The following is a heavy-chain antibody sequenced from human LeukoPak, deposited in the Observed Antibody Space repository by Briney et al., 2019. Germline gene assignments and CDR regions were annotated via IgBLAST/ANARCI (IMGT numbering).Heavy chain of an antibody. Sequence: SETLSLTCTVSGGSISSSSYYWGWIRQPPGKGLEWIGSIYYSGSTYYNPSLKSRVTISADTSKNQFSLKLSSVTAADTAVYYCARASTNYDILTGYSRNAFDIWGQGTMVTVSS. D-gene: IGHD3-9*01. CDR1: GGSISSSSYY. V-gene: IGHV4-39*07. J-gene: IGHJ3*02. CDR3: ARASTNYDILTGYSRNAFDI. CDR2: IYYSGST.